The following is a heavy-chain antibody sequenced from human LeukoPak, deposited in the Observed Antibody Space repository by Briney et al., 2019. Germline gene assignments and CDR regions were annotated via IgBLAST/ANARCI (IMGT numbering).Heavy chain of an antibody. CDR1: GFTFSSYA. J-gene: IGHJ4*02. D-gene: IGHD5-12*01. V-gene: IGHV3-23*01. CDR2: ISVSGGST. CDR3: AKLGLVARYYFDY. Sequence: GGSLRLSCAASGFTFSSYAMSWVRQAPGKGLEWVSAISVSGGSTYYTDSVKGRFTISRDNSKNTLYLTMNSLRAEDTAVYYCAKLGLVARYYFDYWGQGTLVTVSS.